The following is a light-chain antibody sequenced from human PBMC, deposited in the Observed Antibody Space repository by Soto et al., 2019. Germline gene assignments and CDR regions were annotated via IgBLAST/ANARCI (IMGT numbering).Light chain of an antibody. CDR3: KQYGDYNSPRYS. V-gene: IGKV3-20*01. CDR1: QSVSSNY. Sequence: EIVLTQSPGTLSLSPGDRVTLSCRASQSVSSNYLAWYQQKPGQAPRLLIYATSARATGIPDRFSGSGSGTDFTLTISRLEPEEFAMYYCKQYGDYNSPRYSFVQATRLEI. CDR2: ATS. J-gene: IGKJ2*03.